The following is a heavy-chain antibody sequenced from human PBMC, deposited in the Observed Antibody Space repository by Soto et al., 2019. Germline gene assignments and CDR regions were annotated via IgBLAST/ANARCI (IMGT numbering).Heavy chain of an antibody. CDR2: ISLSGNT. D-gene: IGHD3-22*01. CDR3: ASRGSSGPF. CDR1: GGSITNTDW. V-gene: IGHV4-4*02. J-gene: IGHJ4*02. Sequence: PSSTLSLTCAVSGGSITNTDWWTWVRQPPGMGLEWVGDISLSGNTNYNPSLEGRAAISLDKSRNQFSLILNSVTAADTAVYYCASRGSSGPFWGQGTLVTVSS.